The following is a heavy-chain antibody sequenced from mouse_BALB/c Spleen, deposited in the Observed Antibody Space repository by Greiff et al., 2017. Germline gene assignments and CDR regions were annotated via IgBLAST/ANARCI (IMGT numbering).Heavy chain of an antibody. CDR3: TRDSSFAY. CDR1: GFTFSNYW. CDR2: IRLKSNNYAT. V-gene: IGHV6-6*02. J-gene: IGHJ3*01. Sequence: EVQGVESGGGLVQPGGSMKLSCVASGFTFSNYWMNWVRQSPEKGLEWVAEIRLKSNNYATHYAESVKGRFTISRDDSKSSVYLQMNNLRAEDTGIYYCTRDSSFAYWGQGTLVTVSA.